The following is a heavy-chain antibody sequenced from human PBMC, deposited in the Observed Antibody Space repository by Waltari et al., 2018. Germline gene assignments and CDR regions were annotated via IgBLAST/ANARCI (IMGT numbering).Heavy chain of an antibody. Sequence: QVQLQQWGAGLLKPSETLSLTCAVYGGYFSGYYWSWIRQPPGKGLEWIGEINHSGSTNYNPSLKSRVTISVDTSKNQFSLKLSSVTAADTAVYYCARTRPAAGVWALRALDYWGQGTLVTVSS. J-gene: IGHJ4*02. V-gene: IGHV4-34*01. D-gene: IGHD1-26*01. CDR1: GGYFSGYY. CDR3: ARTRPAAGVWALRALDY. CDR2: INHSGST.